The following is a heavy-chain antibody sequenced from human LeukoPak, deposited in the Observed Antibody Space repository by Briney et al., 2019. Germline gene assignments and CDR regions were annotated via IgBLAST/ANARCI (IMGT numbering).Heavy chain of an antibody. Sequence: ASVKVSCKASGYTFTSYGISWVRQAPGQGLEWMGWISAYNGNTNYAQKLQGRVTMTTDTSTSTAYMELRSLRSDDTAVYYCARANKRITIFGVVIIPRPFDYWGQGNLVTVSS. CDR2: ISAYNGNT. V-gene: IGHV1-18*01. J-gene: IGHJ4*02. D-gene: IGHD3-3*01. CDR1: GYTFTSYG. CDR3: ARANKRITIFGVVIIPRPFDY.